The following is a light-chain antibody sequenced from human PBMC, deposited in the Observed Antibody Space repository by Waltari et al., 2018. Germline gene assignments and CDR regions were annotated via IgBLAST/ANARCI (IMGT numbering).Light chain of an antibody. V-gene: IGKV1-39*01. CDR3: QQSYSPPYN. CDR1: ETIRTH. CDR2: VSS. Sequence: DIQMTQSPSSLSVSVGDKITLTCRASETIRTHLNWYQQTPGQAPKLLISVSSRLQKGVPSRFSGSGSGTDFTLTISSLQPEDFATYYCQQSYSPPYNFGQGTKLEI. J-gene: IGKJ2*01.